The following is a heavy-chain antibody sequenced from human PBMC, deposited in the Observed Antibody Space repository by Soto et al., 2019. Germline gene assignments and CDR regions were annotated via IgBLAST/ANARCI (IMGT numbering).Heavy chain of an antibody. CDR1: GFTFSSYS. V-gene: IGHV3-48*01. CDR2: FSSSSSTI. Sequence: PGGSLRLSCAASGFTFSSYSMNWVRQAPGKGLEWVSYFSSSSSTIYYADSVKGRFTISRDNAKNSLYLQMNSLRAEDTAVYYCARDPGSGYSGYDGPRGYYYYMDVWGKGTTVTVSS. D-gene: IGHD5-12*01. CDR3: ARDPGSGYSGYDGPRGYYYYMDV. J-gene: IGHJ6*03.